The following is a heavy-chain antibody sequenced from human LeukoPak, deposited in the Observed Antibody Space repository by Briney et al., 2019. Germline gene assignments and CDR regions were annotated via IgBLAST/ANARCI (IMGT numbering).Heavy chain of an antibody. CDR2: IRYDGSNK. J-gene: IGHJ4*02. Sequence: GGSLRLSCAASGFTFSSYGMHWVRQAPGKGLEWVAFIRYDGSNKYYADSVKGRFTISRDNSKNTLYLQMNSLRAEDTAVYYCAKDPGLSSGGNSGYFDYWGQGTLVTVSS. CDR3: AKDPGLSSGGNSGYFDY. D-gene: IGHD3-10*01. V-gene: IGHV3-30*02. CDR1: GFTFSSYG.